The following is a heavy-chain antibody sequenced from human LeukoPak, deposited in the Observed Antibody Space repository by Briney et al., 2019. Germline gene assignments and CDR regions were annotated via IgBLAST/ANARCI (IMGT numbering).Heavy chain of an antibody. CDR2: ISGSGGST. Sequence: QPGGSLRLSCAASGFTFSSYAMSWVRQAPGKGLEWVSAISGSGGSTYYADSVKGRFTISRDNSKNTLYLQMNSLRAEDTAVYYCATGRYPAKITMIVVGGGAFDIWGQGTMVTVSS. V-gene: IGHV3-23*01. D-gene: IGHD3-22*01. CDR1: GFTFSSYA. J-gene: IGHJ3*02. CDR3: ATGRYPAKITMIVVGGGAFDI.